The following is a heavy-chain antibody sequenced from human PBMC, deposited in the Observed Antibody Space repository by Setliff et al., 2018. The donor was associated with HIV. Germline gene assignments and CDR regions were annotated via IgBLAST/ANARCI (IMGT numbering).Heavy chain of an antibody. CDR3: ARHDTEYSSYPIDY. CDR1: GGSISSSIYY. V-gene: IGHV4-39*01. CDR2: IYYSGSTYYYGGST. D-gene: IGHD6-6*01. Sequence: SETLSLTCTVSGGSISSSIYYWGWIRQPPGKGLEWIGFIYYSGSTYYYGGSTYYNPSLKSRVTISVDTSKNQFSLRLSSVTAADTAVYYCARHDTEYSSYPIDYWGQGNLVTVS. J-gene: IGHJ4*02.